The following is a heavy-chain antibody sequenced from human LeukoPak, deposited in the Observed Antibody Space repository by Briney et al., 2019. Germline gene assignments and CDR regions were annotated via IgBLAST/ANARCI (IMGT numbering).Heavy chain of an antibody. Sequence: GGSLRLSCAASGFTFSSYAMPWVRQAPGKGLEWVAVISYDGSNKYYADSVKGRFTISRDNSKNTLYLQMNSLRAEDTAVYYCARERCNSQQWLESLCYYYGMDVWGQGTTVTVSS. CDR3: ARERCNSQQWLESLCYYYGMDV. CDR2: ISYDGSNK. V-gene: IGHV3-30*04. D-gene: IGHD6-19*01. J-gene: IGHJ6*02. CDR1: GFTFSSYA.